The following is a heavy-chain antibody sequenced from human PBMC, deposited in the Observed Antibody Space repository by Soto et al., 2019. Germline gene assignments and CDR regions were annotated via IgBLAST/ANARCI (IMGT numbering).Heavy chain of an antibody. V-gene: IGHV3-53*01. J-gene: IGHJ6*02. CDR1: GFTVSSNY. D-gene: IGHD2-2*01. CDR2: IYSGGST. Sequence: PGGSLRLSCAAYGFTVSSNYMSWVRQAPGKGLEWVSVIYSGGSTYYADSVKGRFTISRDNSKNTLYLQMNSLRAEDTAVYYCARDSRRGHYGMDVWGQGTTVTVSS. CDR3: ARDSRRGHYGMDV.